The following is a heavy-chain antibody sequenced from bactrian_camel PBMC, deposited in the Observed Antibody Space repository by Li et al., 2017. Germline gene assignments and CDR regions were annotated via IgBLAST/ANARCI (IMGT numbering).Heavy chain of an antibody. V-gene: IGHV3S55*01. CDR1: GYTYSRYS. CDR3: AAGLCTIQSVNNGWKNPFGD. CDR2: IDSDGIP. D-gene: IGHD2*01. Sequence: VQLVESGGGSVQTGGSLRLACITSGYTYSRYSVGWFRQAPGKEREGVAAIDSDGIPTYGDSVKGRFTISEDNAKSSLYLQMNNLKPEDTAMYYCAAGLCTIQSVNNGWKNPFGDWGQGTQVTVS. J-gene: IGHJ4*01.